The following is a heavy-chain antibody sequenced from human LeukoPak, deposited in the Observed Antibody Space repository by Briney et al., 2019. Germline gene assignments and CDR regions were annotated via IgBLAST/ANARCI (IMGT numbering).Heavy chain of an antibody. CDR1: RFTFSDAG. J-gene: IGHJ4*02. CDR2: IKSKTDGETT. Sequence: GGSLTLSCAASRFTFSDAGMSWVRQAPGKGLEWVGRIKSKTDGETTDYAAPVKGRFTVSRDDSKNTLYLQMSSLKTEDTAVYFCAHRNTAMVRVDYWGQGTLVTVSS. CDR3: AHRNTAMVRVDY. D-gene: IGHD5-18*01. V-gene: IGHV3-15*01.